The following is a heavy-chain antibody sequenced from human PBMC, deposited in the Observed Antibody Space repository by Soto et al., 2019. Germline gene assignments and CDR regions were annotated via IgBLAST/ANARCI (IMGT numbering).Heavy chain of an antibody. V-gene: IGHV4-34*01. CDR1: GGSFSGYY. D-gene: IGHD2-15*01. J-gene: IGHJ5*02. CDR3: ATVVVVAAPPSWFDP. CDR2: INHSGST. Sequence: QVQLQQWGAGLLKPSETLSLTCAVYGGSFSGYYWSWIRQPPGKGLEWIGEINHSGSTNYNPSLKIRVTISVDTSKNQFSLKLSSVTAADTAVYYCATVVVVAAPPSWFDPWGQGTLVTVSS.